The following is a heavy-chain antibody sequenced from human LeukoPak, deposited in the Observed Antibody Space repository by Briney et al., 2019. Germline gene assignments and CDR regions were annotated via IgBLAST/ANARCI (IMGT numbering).Heavy chain of an antibody. CDR2: ISAYNGNT. D-gene: IGHD2-21*02. CDR3: ARAYCGGDCYITLVGTYMDV. J-gene: IGHJ6*03. Sequence: GASVKVSCKASGYTFTSYGISWVRQAPGQGLEWMGWISAYNGNTNYAQKLQGRVTMTTDTSTSTAYMELRSLRSDDTAVYYCARAYCGGDCYITLVGTYMDVWGKGTTVTISS. V-gene: IGHV1-18*01. CDR1: GYTFTSYG.